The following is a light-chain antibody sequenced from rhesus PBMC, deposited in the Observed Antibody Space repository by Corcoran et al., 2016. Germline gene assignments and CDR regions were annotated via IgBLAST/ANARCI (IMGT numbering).Light chain of an antibody. CDR1: NSDIGGYKF. V-gene: IGLV2-23*01. J-gene: IGLJ1*01. CDR3: SSSAGSTSFI. CDR2: DAS. Sequence: QAALTQPPSVSGSPGQSVTSSCPGTNSDIGGYKFVSWYRQHPGKAPKLMIYDASKRPSGVSDRFSGSKSGNTASLSISGLQAEDEAAYYCSSSAGSTSFIFGAGSRLTVL.